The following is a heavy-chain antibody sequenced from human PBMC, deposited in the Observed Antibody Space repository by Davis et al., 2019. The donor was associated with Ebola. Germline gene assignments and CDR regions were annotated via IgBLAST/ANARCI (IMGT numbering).Heavy chain of an antibody. Sequence: PGGSLRLSCAASGFTFSSYAMHWVRQAPGKGLEWVAVISYDGSNKYYADSVKGRFTISRDNSKNTLYLQMNSLRAEDTAVYYCARGPMTNFDYWGQGTLVTVSS. CDR2: ISYDGSNK. J-gene: IGHJ4*02. CDR3: ARGPMTNFDY. V-gene: IGHV3-30-3*01. CDR1: GFTFSSYA.